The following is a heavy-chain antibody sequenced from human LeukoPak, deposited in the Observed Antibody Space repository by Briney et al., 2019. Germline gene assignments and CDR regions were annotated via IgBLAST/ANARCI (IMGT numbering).Heavy chain of an antibody. D-gene: IGHD3-16*01. CDR1: GGSISSGSYY. CDR3: ARSSYVSYHMDV. J-gene: IGHJ6*03. CDR2: IYFSGST. Sequence: PSETLSLTCTVSGGSISSGSYYWGWIRQPPGKGLEWIGTIYFSGSTYYNPSPKSRVTISVDTSKNQFSLKLSSVTAADTAVYYCARSSYVSYHMDVWGKGTTVTVSS. V-gene: IGHV4-39*01.